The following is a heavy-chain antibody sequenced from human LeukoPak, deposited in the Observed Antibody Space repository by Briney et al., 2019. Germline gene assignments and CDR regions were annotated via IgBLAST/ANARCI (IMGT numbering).Heavy chain of an antibody. D-gene: IGHD2-21*01. V-gene: IGHV3-21*04. CDR3: AKARGDRSSYGMDV. CDR2: ISSSSSYI. J-gene: IGHJ6*02. CDR1: GFTFSSYS. Sequence: GGSLRLSCAASGFTFSSYSMNWVRQAPGKGLEWVSSISSSSSYIYYADSVKGRFTISRDNSKNTLYLQMNSLRAEDTALYYCAKARGDRSSYGMDVWGQGTTVTVSS.